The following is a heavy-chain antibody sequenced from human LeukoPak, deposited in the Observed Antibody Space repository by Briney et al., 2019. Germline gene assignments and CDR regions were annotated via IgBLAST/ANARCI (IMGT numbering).Heavy chain of an antibody. CDR2: ISSSGSTI. V-gene: IGHV3-11*01. CDR3: AMPGDYGDYFDY. D-gene: IGHD4-17*01. CDR1: GFTFSDYY. J-gene: IGHJ4*02. Sequence: EPGGSLRLSCAASGFTFSDYYMSWIRQAPGKGLEWVSYISSSGSTIYYADSVKGRFTISRDNAKNSLYLQMNSLRAEDTAVYYCAMPGDYGDYFDYWGQGTLVTVSS.